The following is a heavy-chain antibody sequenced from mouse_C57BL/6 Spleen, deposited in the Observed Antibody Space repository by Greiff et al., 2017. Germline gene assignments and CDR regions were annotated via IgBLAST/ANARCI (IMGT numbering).Heavy chain of an antibody. CDR1: GFTFSDYG. D-gene: IGHD2-5*01. Sequence: EVKLVESGGGLVKPGGSLKLSCAASGFTFSDYGMHWVRQAPEKGLEWVAYISSGSRTIYYADKVKGRFTISRDNAKNTLFLQMTSLRSEDTAMYYCARPYSNYGGYAMDYWGQGTSVTVSS. CDR2: ISSGSRTI. J-gene: IGHJ4*01. V-gene: IGHV5-17*01. CDR3: ARPYSNYGGYAMDY.